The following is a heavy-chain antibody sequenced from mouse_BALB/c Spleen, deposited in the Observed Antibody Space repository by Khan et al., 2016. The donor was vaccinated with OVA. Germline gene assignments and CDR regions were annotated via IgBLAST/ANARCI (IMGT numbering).Heavy chain of an antibody. CDR1: GYSITSNYA. V-gene: IGHV3-2*02. CDR3: ARGNYYEYYFDY. J-gene: IGHJ2*01. Sequence: EVKLQESGPGLVKPSQSLSLTCTVTGYSITSNYAWNWIRQFPGNKLEWMGYISYSDSTSYNPSLKSRISITRAPSQNQVFLQLNSVTTEDTTTYYCARGNYYEYYFDYWGQGTTLTVSS. D-gene: IGHD1-1*01. CDR2: ISYSDST.